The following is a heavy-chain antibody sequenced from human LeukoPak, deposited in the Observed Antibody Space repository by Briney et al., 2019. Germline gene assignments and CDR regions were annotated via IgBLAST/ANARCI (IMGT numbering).Heavy chain of an antibody. D-gene: IGHD2-2*02. J-gene: IGHJ5*02. Sequence: SETLSLTCTVSGGSMSNYWWNWIRQPPGKGLEWIGYIYYDGSTYYDPALNSRVTISIDTSKNQFSLKLNSVTAADTAVYYCARRLCSSLTCNIGPSGNWLDPWGQGTLVTVSS. V-gene: IGHV4-59*08. CDR1: GGSMSNYW. CDR3: ARRLCSSLTCNIGPSGNWLDP. CDR2: IYYDGST.